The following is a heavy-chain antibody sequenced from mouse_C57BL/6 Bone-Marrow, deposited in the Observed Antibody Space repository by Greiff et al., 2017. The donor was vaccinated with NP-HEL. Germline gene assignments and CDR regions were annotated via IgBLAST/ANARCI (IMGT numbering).Heavy chain of an antibody. D-gene: IGHD2-14*01. Sequence: EVKLMESGPVLVKPGASVKMSCKASGYTFTDYYMNWVKQSHGKSLEWIGVINPYNGGTSYNQKFKGKATLTVDKSSSTAYMELNSLTSEDSAVYYCASSQEQYYRDYWGQGTTLTVSS. V-gene: IGHV1-19*01. CDR3: ASSQEQYYRDY. J-gene: IGHJ2*01. CDR2: INPYNGGT. CDR1: GYTFTDYY.